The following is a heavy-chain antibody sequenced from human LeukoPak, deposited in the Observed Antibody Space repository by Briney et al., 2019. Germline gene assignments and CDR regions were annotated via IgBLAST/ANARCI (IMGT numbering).Heavy chain of an antibody. CDR3: ARRRDGYNYRFDAFDI. CDR2: ISSSSSTI. D-gene: IGHD5-24*01. CDR1: GFTFSSYS. J-gene: IGHJ3*02. V-gene: IGHV3-48*01. Sequence: PGGSLRLSCAASGFTFSSYSMNWVRQAPGKGLEWVSYISSSSSTIYYADSVKGRFTISRDNAKNTLYLQMNSLRAEDTAVYYCARRRDGYNYRFDAFDIWGQGTMVTVSS.